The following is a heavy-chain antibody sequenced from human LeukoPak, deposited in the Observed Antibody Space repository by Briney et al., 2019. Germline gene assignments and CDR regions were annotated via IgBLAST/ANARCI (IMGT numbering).Heavy chain of an antibody. CDR1: GYIFTNYW. V-gene: IGHV5-51*01. D-gene: IGHD3-10*01. CDR3: ANIGASKAIDY. J-gene: IGHJ4*02. Sequence: GASLKISCKGSGYIFTNYWIGWVRQMPGKGLEWMGIIYPGDSDTRYSPSFQGQVTISADKSISTAYVQWSSLKASDTAMYYCANIGASKAIDYWGQGTLVTVSS. CDR2: IYPGDSDT.